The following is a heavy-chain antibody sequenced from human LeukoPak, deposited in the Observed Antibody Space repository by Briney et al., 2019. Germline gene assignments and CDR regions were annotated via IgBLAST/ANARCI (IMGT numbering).Heavy chain of an antibody. J-gene: IGHJ4*02. CDR2: ISSSSSYI. V-gene: IGHV3-21*01. Sequence: GGSLRLSCAASGFTFSSYSMTWVRQAPGKGLEWVSSISSSSSYIYYADSVKGRFTISRDNAKNSLYLQMNSLRAEDTAVYYCARGPIVGATPAPFDYWGQGTLVTV. CDR3: ARGPIVGATPAPFDY. CDR1: GFTFSSYS. D-gene: IGHD1-26*01.